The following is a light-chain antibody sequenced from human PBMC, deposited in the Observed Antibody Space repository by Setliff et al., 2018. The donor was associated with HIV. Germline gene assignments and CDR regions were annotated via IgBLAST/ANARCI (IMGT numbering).Light chain of an antibody. J-gene: IGLJ1*01. CDR3: CSNTGSNTHV. CDR2: QAT. V-gene: IGLV2-23*01. CDR1: SSDIGRYNL. Sequence: QSALTQPASVSGSPGQSITISCTGTSSDIGRYNLVSWYQQYPGKAPKLMIYQATKRPSGVSNRFSGSKSGNTASLTISGLQAEDEADYYCCSNTGSNTHVFGSGTKVTVL.